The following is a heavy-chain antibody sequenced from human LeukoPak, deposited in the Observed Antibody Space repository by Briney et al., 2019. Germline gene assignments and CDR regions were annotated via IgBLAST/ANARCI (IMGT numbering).Heavy chain of an antibody. Sequence: KTSETLSLTCTVSGGSISSSSYYWGWIRQPPGKGLEWIGSIYYSGSTYYNPSLKSRVTISVDTSKNQFSLKLSSVTAADTAVYYCATEKGRITMIVVVRDYWYFDLWGRGTLVTVSS. J-gene: IGHJ2*01. CDR2: IYYSGST. V-gene: IGHV4-39*07. D-gene: IGHD3-22*01. CDR3: ATEKGRITMIVVVRDYWYFDL. CDR1: GGSISSSSYY.